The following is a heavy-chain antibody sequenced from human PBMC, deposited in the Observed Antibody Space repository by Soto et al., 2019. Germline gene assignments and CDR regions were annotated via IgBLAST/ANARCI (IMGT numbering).Heavy chain of an antibody. CDR2: INPSGGST. Sequence: ASVKVSCKASGYTFTSYYMHWVRQAPGQGLEWMGIINPSGGSTSYAQKFQGRVTMTRDTSTSTVYMELSSLRSEDTAVYYCARDVFRADIVVVVAATHNWFDPWGQGTLVTAPQ. J-gene: IGHJ5*02. D-gene: IGHD2-15*01. CDR3: ARDVFRADIVVVVAATHNWFDP. CDR1: GYTFTSYY. V-gene: IGHV1-46*01.